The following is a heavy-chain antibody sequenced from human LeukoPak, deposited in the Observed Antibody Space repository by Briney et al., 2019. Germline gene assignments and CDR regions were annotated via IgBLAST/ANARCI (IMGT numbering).Heavy chain of an antibody. CDR1: GGSISSYY. J-gene: IGHJ5*02. Sequence: KPSETLSLTCTVSGGSISSYYWSWIRQPPGKGLEWIGYIYSSGSTNYNPSLKSRVTISVDTSKNQFSLKLSSVTAADTAVYYCARTGDNWFDPWGQGTLVTVSS. CDR3: ARTGDNWFDP. V-gene: IGHV4-59*08. D-gene: IGHD7-27*01. CDR2: IYSSGST.